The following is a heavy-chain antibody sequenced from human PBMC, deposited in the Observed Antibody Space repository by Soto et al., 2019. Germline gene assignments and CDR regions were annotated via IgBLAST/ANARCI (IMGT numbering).Heavy chain of an antibody. Sequence: GGSLRLSCAASGFTFSRYWMTWVRQAPGKGLEWVANIKEDGGEKYYVDSVKGRFTISRDNAKNSLYLQMNNLRVEDTAVYYCARYTTDWVVGHWGQGTLVTVSS. D-gene: IGHD3-16*02. CDR1: GFTFSRYW. CDR2: IKEDGGEK. J-gene: IGHJ4*02. CDR3: ARYTTDWVVGH. V-gene: IGHV3-7*01.